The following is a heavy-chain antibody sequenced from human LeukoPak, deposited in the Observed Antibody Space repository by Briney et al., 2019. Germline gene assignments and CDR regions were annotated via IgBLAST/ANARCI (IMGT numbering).Heavy chain of an antibody. CDR1: GFTFSSYA. D-gene: IGHD5-12*01. V-gene: IGHV3-30*04. CDR3: ARDGVSGYDYYYMDV. Sequence: GGSLRLSCAASGFTFSSYAMHWVRQAPGKGLEWVAVISYDGSNKYYADSVKGRFTISSDNSKNTLYLQMNSLRAEDTAVYYCARDGVSGYDYYYMDVWGKGTTVTVSS. CDR2: ISYDGSNK. J-gene: IGHJ6*03.